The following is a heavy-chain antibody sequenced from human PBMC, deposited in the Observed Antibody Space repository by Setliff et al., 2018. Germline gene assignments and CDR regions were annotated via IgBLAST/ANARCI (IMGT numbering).Heavy chain of an antibody. D-gene: IGHD5-12*01. CDR3: ARHVKVATEYFDC. Sequence: PSETLSLTCTVSRGSISSPYWSWIRLPPGKGLEWIGYMYTSGTTEYNPSLNSRVTMSLDTSKNQFSLNLSSVTAADTALYYCARHVKVATEYFDCWGQGTLVTVSS. J-gene: IGHJ4*02. CDR1: RGSISSPY. CDR2: MYTSGTT. V-gene: IGHV4-59*08.